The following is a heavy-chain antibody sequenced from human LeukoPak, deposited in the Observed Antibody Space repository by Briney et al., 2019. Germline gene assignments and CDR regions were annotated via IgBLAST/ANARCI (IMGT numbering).Heavy chain of an antibody. CDR2: IYYSEST. CDR1: GDPISNYY. V-gene: IGHV4-59*01. CDR3: ARGRCRNSGCRPYFDY. Sequence: SETLSLTCTVSGDPISNYYWSWIRQPPGKGLEWIGYIYYSESTNYNPSLKSRVTISTDTSKSQFSLNLRSVTAEDTGIYYCARGRCRNSGCRPYFDYWGQGTQVTVSS. D-gene: IGHD2/OR15-2a*01. J-gene: IGHJ4*02.